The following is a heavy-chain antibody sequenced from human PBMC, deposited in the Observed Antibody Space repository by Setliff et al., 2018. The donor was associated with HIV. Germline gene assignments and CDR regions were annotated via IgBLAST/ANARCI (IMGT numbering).Heavy chain of an antibody. D-gene: IGHD3-10*01. V-gene: IGHV3-7*01. CDR3: ARKLRPGHGVDV. CDR1: GFTFSSRW. Sequence: GSLRLSCAASGFTFSSRWMTWVRQAPGKGLEWVANIGQDGSEKNYVDSVKGRFTISRDNAKNSMDLQMNSLRAEDTAIYYCARKLRPGHGVDVWGQGTTVTVSS. CDR2: IGQDGSEK. J-gene: IGHJ6*02.